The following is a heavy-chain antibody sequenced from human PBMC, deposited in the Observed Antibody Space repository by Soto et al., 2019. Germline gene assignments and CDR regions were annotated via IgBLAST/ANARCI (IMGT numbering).Heavy chain of an antibody. D-gene: IGHD7-27*01. Sequence: TGGSLRLSCAASGFTFSSYAMHWVRQAPGKGLEWVAVISYDGSNKYYADSVKGRFTISRDNSKNTLYLQMNSLRAEDTAVYYCARALGIHDAFDIWGQGTMVTVSS. CDR1: GFTFSSYA. V-gene: IGHV3-30-3*01. CDR3: ARALGIHDAFDI. CDR2: ISYDGSNK. J-gene: IGHJ3*02.